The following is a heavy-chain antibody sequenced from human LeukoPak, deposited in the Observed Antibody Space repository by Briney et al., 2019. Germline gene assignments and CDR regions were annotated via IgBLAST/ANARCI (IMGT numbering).Heavy chain of an antibody. CDR1: GGSISSSTYY. J-gene: IGHJ4*02. Sequence: SETLSLTCTVSGGSISSSTYYWGWIRRPPGKGLEWIGSIYYSGSTYYNPSLKSRVTVSVDTSKNQFSLKLSSVTAADTALYYCVRGTTLRHYQYWGQGTLVTVSS. D-gene: IGHD3-16*01. CDR3: VRGTTLRHYQY. V-gene: IGHV4-39*01. CDR2: IYYSGST.